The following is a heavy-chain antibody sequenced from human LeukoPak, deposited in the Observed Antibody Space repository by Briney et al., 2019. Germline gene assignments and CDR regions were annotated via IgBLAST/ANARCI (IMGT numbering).Heavy chain of an antibody. J-gene: IGHJ3*02. CDR1: GYSINSGYY. Sequence: PSETLSLTCIVSGYSINSGYYWVWIRQPPGKGLEWIGSIYYSGTIYYNPSLKSRVTTSVDTSKNQFSLKLSSVTSADTAVYYCARDGGYCSGGSCYFSPYDYVWGSYRYRGAFDIWGQGTMVTVSS. CDR3: ARDGGYCSGGSCYFSPYDYVWGSYRYRGAFDI. V-gene: IGHV4-38-2*02. D-gene: IGHD3-16*02. CDR2: IYYSGTI.